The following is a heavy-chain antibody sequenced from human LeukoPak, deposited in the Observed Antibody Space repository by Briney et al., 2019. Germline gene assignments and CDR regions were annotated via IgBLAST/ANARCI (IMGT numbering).Heavy chain of an antibody. CDR3: ARGPYYYDSSGFDY. V-gene: IGHV4-59*01. CDR2: IYYSGST. Sequence: SETLSLTCTVSGGSISSYYWSWIRQPPGKGLEWIGDIYYSGSTNYNPSLKSRVTISVDTSKNQFSLKLSSVTAADTAVYYCARGPYYYDSSGFDYWGQGTLVTVSS. J-gene: IGHJ4*02. D-gene: IGHD3-22*01. CDR1: GGSISSYY.